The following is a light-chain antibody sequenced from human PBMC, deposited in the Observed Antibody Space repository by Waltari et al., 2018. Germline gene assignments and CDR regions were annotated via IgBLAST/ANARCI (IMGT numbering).Light chain of an antibody. Sequence: QSALTQPRSVSGSPGQSVTISCTGTSSDVGGSNYLSWYQQLPGKAPTVVIYDVSRRPSGVPDRFTASRSGNTATLTISGLQAEDEADYHCCSYAGTYTWLFGGGTKLTVL. CDR2: DVS. CDR3: CSYAGTYTWL. V-gene: IGLV2-11*01. CDR1: SSDVGGSNY. J-gene: IGLJ3*02.